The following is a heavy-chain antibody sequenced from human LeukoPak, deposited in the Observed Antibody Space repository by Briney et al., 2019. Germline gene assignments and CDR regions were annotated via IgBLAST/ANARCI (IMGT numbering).Heavy chain of an antibody. CDR1: GFTFSRFE. V-gene: IGHV3-48*03. Sequence: GGSLRLSCVASGFTFSRFEMNWVRQAPGKGLEWISRISTGTYIAYTDSVKGRFTISRDNAKNSLFLQMNSLRAEDTAVYYCTREQDREASATVVGDYWGQGTLVTVSS. J-gene: IGHJ4*02. D-gene: IGHD4-23*01. CDR3: TREQDREASATVVGDY. CDR2: ISTGTYI.